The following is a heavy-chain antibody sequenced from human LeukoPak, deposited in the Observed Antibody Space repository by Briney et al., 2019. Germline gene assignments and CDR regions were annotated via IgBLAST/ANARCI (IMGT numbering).Heavy chain of an antibody. V-gene: IGHV1-69*05. CDR2: IIPIFGTA. CDR1: GGTFSSYA. Sequence: SVKVSCKASGGTFSSYAISWVRQAPGQGLEWMGGIIPIFGTANYAQKFQGRVTITTDESTSTAYMELSSLRSEDTAVYYCARDRSGSYCGFHPRYYMDVWGKGTTVTVSS. J-gene: IGHJ6*03. D-gene: IGHD1-26*01. CDR3: ARDRSGSYCGFHPRYYMDV.